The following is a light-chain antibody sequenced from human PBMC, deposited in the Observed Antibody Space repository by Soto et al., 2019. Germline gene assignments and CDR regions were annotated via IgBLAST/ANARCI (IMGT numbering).Light chain of an antibody. CDR1: SSDVGDYPY. CDR2: EVT. J-gene: IGLJ1*01. CDR3: SSYSATNTLV. Sequence: QSVLTQPASVSGSPGQSITISCTGTSSDVGDYPYASWYQQHPGEVPKLIIYEVTNRPSGVTSRFSGSKSENTASLTISGLQAEDEADYYCSSYSATNTLVFGGGTKVTVL. V-gene: IGLV2-14*01.